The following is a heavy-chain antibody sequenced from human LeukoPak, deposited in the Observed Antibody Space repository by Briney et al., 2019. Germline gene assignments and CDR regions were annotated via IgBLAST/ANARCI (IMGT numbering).Heavy chain of an antibody. D-gene: IGHD3-10*01. J-gene: IGHJ5*02. CDR1: RYTFLHYY. Sequence: ASVKVSCKASRYTFLHYYMHWLRQAPGQGREWMGWINPNSGDTNYAQKFQGRVTMTSDTSISTAYMELSRLTSDDTAVYYCARVVIEMVRGVIITNWFDPWGQGTLVTVSS. CDR2: INPNSGDT. CDR3: ARVVIEMVRGVIITNWFDP. V-gene: IGHV1-2*02.